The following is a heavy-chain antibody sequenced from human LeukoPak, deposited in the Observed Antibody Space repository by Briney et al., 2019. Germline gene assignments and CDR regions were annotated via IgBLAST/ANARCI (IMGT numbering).Heavy chain of an antibody. V-gene: IGHV1-18*01. D-gene: IGHD1-26*01. Sequence: ASVKVSCKASGYTFTSYGISWVRQAPGQGLEWMGWISAYNGNTNYAQKFQGRVTITRDTSASTAYMELSSLRSEDTAVCYCARAPGSGSYSVFDYWGQGTLVTVSS. CDR3: ARAPGSGSYSVFDY. CDR1: GYTFTSYG. CDR2: ISAYNGNT. J-gene: IGHJ4*02.